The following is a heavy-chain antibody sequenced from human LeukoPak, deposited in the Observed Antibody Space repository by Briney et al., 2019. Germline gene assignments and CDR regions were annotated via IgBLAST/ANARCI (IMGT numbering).Heavy chain of an antibody. J-gene: IGHJ4*02. CDR2: INPNSGGT. CDR1: GYTFTGYY. Sequence: ASVKVSCKASGYTFTGYYMHWVRQAPGQGLEWVGWINPNSGGTNYAQKFQGRVTMTRDTSISTAYMELSRLRSDDTAVYYCARLASLYDSSGYYWGDYWGQGTLVTVSS. V-gene: IGHV1-2*02. D-gene: IGHD3-22*01. CDR3: ARLASLYDSSGYYWGDY.